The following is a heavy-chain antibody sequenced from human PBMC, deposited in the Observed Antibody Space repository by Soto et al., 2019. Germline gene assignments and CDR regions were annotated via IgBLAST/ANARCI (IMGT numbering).Heavy chain of an antibody. V-gene: IGHV4-59*12. CDR1: NGSISGFY. CDR3: ARVGVGIGNHFDT. CDR2: VYYSGLT. D-gene: IGHD1-26*01. J-gene: IGHJ4*02. Sequence: SETLSLTCTVSNGSISGFYWTWIRQPPGKGLEWIGYVYYSGLTNYNPPLRSRVAMSVDTSKNQFSLSLSSVTAADTAMYFCARVGVGIGNHFDTWGRGTLVTAPQ.